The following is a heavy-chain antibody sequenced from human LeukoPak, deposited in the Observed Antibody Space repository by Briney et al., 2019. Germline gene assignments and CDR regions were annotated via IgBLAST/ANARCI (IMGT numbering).Heavy chain of an antibody. CDR1: GFTFSSYA. J-gene: IGHJ4*02. CDR3: AKAYCSSTSCYTTPLSA. V-gene: IGHV3-23*01. Sequence: AGGSLRLSCAASGFTFSSYAMSWVRQAPGKGLEWVSAISGSGGSTYYADSVKGRFTISRDNSKNTLYLQMNSLRAEDTAVYYCAKAYCSSTSCYTTPLSAWGQGTLVTVSS. D-gene: IGHD2-2*02. CDR2: ISGSGGST.